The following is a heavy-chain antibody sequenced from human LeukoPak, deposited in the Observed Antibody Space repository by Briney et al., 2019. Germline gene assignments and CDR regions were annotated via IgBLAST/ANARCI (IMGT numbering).Heavy chain of an antibody. Sequence: GGSLRLSCAASGFSFSTYWMSWVRQAPGKGLEWVSSITSRSSFIYYGDSVKGRFTMSRDNAKNSLYLQMNSLRADDAAVYYCARSGMSRFDYWGQGTQVTVSS. CDR1: GFSFSTYW. CDR3: ARSGMSRFDY. D-gene: IGHD1-26*01. J-gene: IGHJ4*02. V-gene: IGHV3-21*04. CDR2: ITSRSSFI.